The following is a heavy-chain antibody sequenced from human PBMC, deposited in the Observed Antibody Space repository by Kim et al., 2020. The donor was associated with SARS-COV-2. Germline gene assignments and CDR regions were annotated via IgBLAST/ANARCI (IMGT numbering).Heavy chain of an antibody. J-gene: IGHJ6*02. V-gene: IGHV4-34*01. CDR1: GGSFSGYY. D-gene: IGHD6-19*01. CDR2: INHSGST. Sequence: SETLSLTCAVYGGSFSGYYWSWIRQPPGKGLEWIGEINHSGSTNYNPSLKSRVTISVDTSKNQFSLKLSSVTAADTAVYYCARGSSSGWYGGRRAEYYYCGMDVCGQRTTVTVSS. CDR3: ARGSSSGWYGGRRAEYYYCGMDV.